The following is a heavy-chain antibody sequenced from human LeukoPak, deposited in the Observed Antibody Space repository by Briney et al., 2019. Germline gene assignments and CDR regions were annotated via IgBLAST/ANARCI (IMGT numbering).Heavy chain of an antibody. CDR2: ISGSGGST. CDR3: AKDQGDGYNSRDAFDI. Sequence: HPGGSLRLSCAASGFTFSSYGMSWVRQAPGKGLEWVSAISGSGGSTYYADSVKGRFTISRDNSKNTLYLQMNSLRAEDTAVYYCAKDQGDGYNSRDAFDIWGQGTMVTVSS. D-gene: IGHD5-24*01. V-gene: IGHV3-23*01. J-gene: IGHJ3*02. CDR1: GFTFSSYG.